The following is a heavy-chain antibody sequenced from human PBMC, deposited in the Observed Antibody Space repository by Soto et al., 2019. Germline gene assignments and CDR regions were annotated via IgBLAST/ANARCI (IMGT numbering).Heavy chain of an antibody. D-gene: IGHD2-15*01. CDR3: ARDAGGPYDY. J-gene: IGHJ4*01. Sequence: SETLSLTCTVSGAPITINYWSWVRQAPGKGLEWIGYIYYSGSTTYNPSLKSRVTMSADTSKDQFSLKLNSVTAADTAVYYCARDAGGPYDYWGPGILVTVSS. V-gene: IGHV4-59*01. CDR2: IYYSGST. CDR1: GAPITINY.